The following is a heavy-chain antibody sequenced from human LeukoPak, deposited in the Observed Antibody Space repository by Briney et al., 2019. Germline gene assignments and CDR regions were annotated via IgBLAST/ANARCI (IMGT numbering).Heavy chain of an antibody. V-gene: IGHV4-59*08. Sequence: TSETLSLTCTVSGGSISSYYWSWIRQSPGKGLEWIGYIYYSGSTNYNPSLESRVTISVDTANNQFSLKLTSVTAADTAVYYCARHLYSSGWFPLDYWGQGTLVTVSS. CDR1: GGSISSYY. CDR2: IYYSGST. D-gene: IGHD6-19*01. J-gene: IGHJ4*02. CDR3: ARHLYSSGWFPLDY.